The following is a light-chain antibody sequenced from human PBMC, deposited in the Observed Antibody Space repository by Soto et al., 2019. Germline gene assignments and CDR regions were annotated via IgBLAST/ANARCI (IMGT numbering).Light chain of an antibody. CDR2: YDS. V-gene: IGLV3-21*04. J-gene: IGLJ1*01. CDR1: NIGSKR. CDR3: QVWDITTDHYV. Sequence: SYELTQPPSVSVAPEKTARITCGGNNIGSKRVHWYRQKPGQAPVLVIYYDSDRPSGIPERFSGSNSGNTATLTISRVEAXXXXXXYCQVWDITTDHYVFGTGTKVTVL.